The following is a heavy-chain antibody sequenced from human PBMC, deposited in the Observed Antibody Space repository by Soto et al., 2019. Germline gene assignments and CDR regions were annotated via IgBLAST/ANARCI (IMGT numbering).Heavy chain of an antibody. CDR2: ISGYDGNT. CDR3: AREEWFGQTPFDS. CDR1: GFTLNEFG. Sequence: QVQLVQSGAEVKKSGASVKVSCKASGFTLNEFGVSWVRQAPGQGLEGMGWISGYDGNTNFAQKYEGRVTMTIDSSTSTAYMELRNLRSDDTAMYYCAREEWFGQTPFDSWGQGTLVTVSS. V-gene: IGHV1-18*01. D-gene: IGHD3-10*01. J-gene: IGHJ4*02.